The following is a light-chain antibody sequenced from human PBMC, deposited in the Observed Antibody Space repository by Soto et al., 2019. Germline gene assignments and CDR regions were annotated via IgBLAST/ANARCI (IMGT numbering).Light chain of an antibody. CDR3: CSYAGSYTYV. CDR1: ASDVGGYNY. CDR2: DVN. J-gene: IGLJ1*01. Sequence: QSALTQPASVSGSPGQSITISCTGTASDVGGYNYVSWYQHHPGKAPKLMIYDVNKRPSAVPDRFSGSKSGNTASLTISGLQAEDESDYYCCSYAGSYTYVFGTGTKVTV. V-gene: IGLV2-11*01.